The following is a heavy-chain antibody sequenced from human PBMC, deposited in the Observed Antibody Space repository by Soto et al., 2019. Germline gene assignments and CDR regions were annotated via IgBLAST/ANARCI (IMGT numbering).Heavy chain of an antibody. J-gene: IGHJ4*02. CDR1: GGSISSYY. CDR3: ARDHDPFDFWSGLAY. Sequence: PPETLSLTCTVSGGSISSYYWSWIRQPPGKGLEWIGYIYYSGSTNYNPSLKSRVTISVDTSKNQFSLKLSSVTAADTAVYYCARDHDPFDFWSGLAYWGQGTLVTVSS. CDR2: IYYSGST. D-gene: IGHD3-3*01. V-gene: IGHV4-59*01.